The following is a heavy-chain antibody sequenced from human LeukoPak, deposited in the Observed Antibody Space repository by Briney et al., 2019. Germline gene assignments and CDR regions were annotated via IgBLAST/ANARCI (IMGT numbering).Heavy chain of an antibody. CDR2: IGSGSNAI. J-gene: IGHJ3*02. Sequence: GGSLRPSCVASGFTFSTYSMNWVRQAPGKGLEWVSYIGSGSNAIYYADSVKGRFTISRDNAKNSLFLQMNSLRDEDTAVYYCARNPEFDIWGQGTLVTVSS. CDR3: ARNPEFDI. CDR1: GFTFSTYS. V-gene: IGHV3-48*02.